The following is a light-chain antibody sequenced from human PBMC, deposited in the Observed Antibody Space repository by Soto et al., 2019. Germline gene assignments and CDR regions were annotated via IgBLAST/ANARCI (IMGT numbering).Light chain of an antibody. J-gene: IGLJ2*01. CDR1: SSDVGGYNY. V-gene: IGLV2-14*01. CDR2: DVS. Sequence: QSALTQPASVSGSPGQSITMSCTGTSSDVGGYNYVSWYQQHPGKAPKLMIYDVSNRPSGVSDRFSGSKSGNTASLTIAGLQVEDEADYYCSSYTSSSTLGHVVFGGGTQLTVL. CDR3: SSYTSSSTLGHVV.